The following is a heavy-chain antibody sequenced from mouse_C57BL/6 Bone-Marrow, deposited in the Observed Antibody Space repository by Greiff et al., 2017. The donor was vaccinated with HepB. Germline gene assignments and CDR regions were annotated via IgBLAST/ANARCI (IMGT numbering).Heavy chain of an antibody. Sequence: VKLQQSGPELVKPGASVKISCKASGYAFSSSWMNWVKQRPGKGLEWIGRIYPGDGDTNYNGKFKGKATLTADNSSSTAYMQLSSLTSEDSAVYFCAREAYGTTDWYFDVWGTGTTVTVSS. J-gene: IGHJ1*03. CDR1: GYAFSSSW. V-gene: IGHV1-82*01. CDR2: IYPGDGDT. CDR3: AREAYGTTDWYFDV. D-gene: IGHD1-1*01.